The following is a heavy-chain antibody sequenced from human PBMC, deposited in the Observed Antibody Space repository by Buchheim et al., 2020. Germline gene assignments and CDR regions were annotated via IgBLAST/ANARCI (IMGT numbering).Heavy chain of an antibody. CDR2: IYGSGST. D-gene: IGHD3-16*01. J-gene: IGHJ4*02. Sequence: QVQLQESGPGLVKPSETLSLTCTVSGVSISTYFWSWIRQSPVKGLEWIGYIYGSGSTNYNPSLRRRVTISVETSKNQFSLQLNSVTAADTAIYYCARLRLGEVDSWGQGTL. V-gene: IGHV4-59*01. CDR1: GVSISTYF. CDR3: ARLRLGEVDS.